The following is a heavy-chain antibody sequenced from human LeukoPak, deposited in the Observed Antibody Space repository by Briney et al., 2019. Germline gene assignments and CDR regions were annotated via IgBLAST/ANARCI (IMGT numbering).Heavy chain of an antibody. CDR2: IYYSGST. D-gene: IGHD5-12*01. V-gene: IGHV4-39*07. CDR1: GGSISSSSYY. Sequence: SETLSLTCTVSGGSISSSSYYWGWIRQPPGKGLEWIGCIYYSGSTYYNPSLKSRVTISVDTSKNQFSLKLSSVTAADTAVYYCARDGYDGNDYWGQGTLVTVSS. CDR3: ARDGYDGNDY. J-gene: IGHJ4*02.